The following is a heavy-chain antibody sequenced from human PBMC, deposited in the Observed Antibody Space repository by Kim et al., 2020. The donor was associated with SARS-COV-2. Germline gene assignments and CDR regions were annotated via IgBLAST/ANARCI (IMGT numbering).Heavy chain of an antibody. D-gene: IGHD3-9*01. J-gene: IGHJ4*02. CDR2: IYHSGST. CDR3: ARPMTGTRGHFDS. CDR1: GGSISNNDW. V-gene: IGHV4-4*02. Sequence: SETLSLTCAVSGGSISNNDWWTWVRQPPGKGLEWIGEIYHSGSTNYNPSLKSRVTIAVDKSKNQISLNLISVTAADTAVYYCARPMTGTRGHFDSWGQGTLVTVSS.